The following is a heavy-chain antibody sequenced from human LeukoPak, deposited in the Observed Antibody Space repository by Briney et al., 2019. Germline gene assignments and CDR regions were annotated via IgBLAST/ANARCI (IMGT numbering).Heavy chain of an antibody. D-gene: IGHD6-19*01. CDR2: ISPYNGNA. Sequence: ASVKVSCKASGYTFTSYGISWVRQAPGQGLEWMGWISPYNGNADYAQKFQGRVTMTTDTSTSTAYMELRSLRSDDTAVYYCARVGVGYSDGWYAGYCFGPWGQGTPVTVSS. CDR3: ARVGVGYSDGWYAGYCFGP. V-gene: IGHV1-18*01. J-gene: IGHJ5*02. CDR1: GYTFTSYG.